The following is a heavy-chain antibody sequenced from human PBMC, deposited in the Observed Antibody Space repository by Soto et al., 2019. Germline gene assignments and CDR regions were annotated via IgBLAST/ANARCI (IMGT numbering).Heavy chain of an antibody. D-gene: IGHD5-12*01. J-gene: IGHJ4*02. CDR3: AKGSIEYSASVDN. CDR2: ISARGGSS. CDR1: GFSFSSYA. V-gene: IGHV3-23*01. Sequence: DVQLLESGGGLVQPGGSLRLSCAASGFSFSSYAMVWVRQAPGKGLEWVAVISARGGSSYFADPVKGRFTLSRDKSKNVLSLEMNSLRAEDTAIYFCAKGSIEYSASVDNWGQGTLVVVSS.